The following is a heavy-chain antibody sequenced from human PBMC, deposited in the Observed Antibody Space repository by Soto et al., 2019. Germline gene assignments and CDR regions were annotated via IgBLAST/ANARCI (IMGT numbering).Heavy chain of an antibody. CDR3: ARDGGVAATLANYFDY. Sequence: GGALGLSCSSSLFTLNSYSMKLVRQALGRGLEWVSSMSRSSRYIYYADSVKGRFTISRDNAKNSVYLQMNSLRAEDTAVYYCARDGGVAATLANYFDYWGQGTLVTVSS. J-gene: IGHJ4*02. CDR2: MSRSSRYI. V-gene: IGHV3-21*01. CDR1: LFTLNSYS. D-gene: IGHD2-15*01.